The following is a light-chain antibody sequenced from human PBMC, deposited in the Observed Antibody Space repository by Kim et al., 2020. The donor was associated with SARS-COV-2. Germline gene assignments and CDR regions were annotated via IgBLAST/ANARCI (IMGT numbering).Light chain of an antibody. V-gene: IGKV3-15*01. CDR1: QSVRNN. CDR2: SAS. CDR3: QQYNEWPPWT. J-gene: IGKJ1*01. Sequence: SPGERATLSCRDSQSVRNNLAWYQQRPGQAPRLLIHSASTRATGIPVRFTGSGSGTEFTLTISNLQSEDFAIYYCQQYNEWPPWTFGQGTKVDIK.